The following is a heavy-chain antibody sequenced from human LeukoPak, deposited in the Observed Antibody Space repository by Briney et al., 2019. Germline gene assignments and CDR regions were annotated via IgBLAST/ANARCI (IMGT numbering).Heavy chain of an antibody. V-gene: IGHV4-4*02. CDR3: AREDYDDSGAWYFDL. CDR2: IYHSGST. J-gene: IGHJ2*01. D-gene: IGHD3-3*01. Sequence: SETLSLTCAVSGGSTSRSNWWSWVRQPPGKGRGWIGEIYHSGSTNYNPSLKSRVTRSVDKSKNQSSLKLSSVTAADTAVYYCAREDYDDSGAWYFDLWGRGTLVTVSS. CDR1: GGSTSRSNW.